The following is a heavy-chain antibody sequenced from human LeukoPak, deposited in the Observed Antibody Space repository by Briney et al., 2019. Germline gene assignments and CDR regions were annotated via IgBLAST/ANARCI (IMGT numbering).Heavy chain of an antibody. J-gene: IGHJ6*04. CDR3: AELGIAMIGGV. D-gene: IGHD3-10*02. CDR2: ISSSSSYI. CDR1: GFTFSSYS. Sequence: GGSLRLSCAASGFTFSSYSMNWVRQAPGKGLEWVSSISSSSSYIYYADSVKGRFTISRDNAKSSLYLQMNSLRAEDTAVYYCAELGIAMIGGVWGKGTTVTISS. V-gene: IGHV3-21*01.